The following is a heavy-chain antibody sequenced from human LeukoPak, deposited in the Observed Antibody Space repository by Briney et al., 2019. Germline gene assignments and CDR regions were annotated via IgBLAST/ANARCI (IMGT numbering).Heavy chain of an antibody. CDR2: IIPIFGTA. D-gene: IGHD3-9*01. J-gene: IGHJ4*02. V-gene: IGHV1-69*01. CDR1: GGTFSSYA. CDR3: ARNSVFRYFDWLFFFDY. Sequence: SVKVSCKASGGTFSSYAISWVRQAPGQGLEWVGGIIPIFGTANYAQKFQGRVTITADESTSTAYMKLSSLRSEDTAVYYCARNSVFRYFDWLFFFDYWGQGTLVTVSS.